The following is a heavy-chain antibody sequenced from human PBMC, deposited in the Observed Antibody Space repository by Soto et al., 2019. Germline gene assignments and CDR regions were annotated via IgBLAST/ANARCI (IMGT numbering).Heavy chain of an antibody. CDR1: GGSFRSYT. J-gene: IGHJ4*02. CDR3: EGRVIRLGELSHLDF. CDR2: IIPIFGTA. V-gene: IGHV1-69*13. Sequence: SVQGSCGGAGGSFRSYTISWVRQAPVQGLEWMGGIIPIFGTANYAQKFKGRVTITADESTSTAYTELSSLRSEDTAVYYCEGRVIRLGELSHLDFWGQGTPVTVYS. D-gene: IGHD3-16*02.